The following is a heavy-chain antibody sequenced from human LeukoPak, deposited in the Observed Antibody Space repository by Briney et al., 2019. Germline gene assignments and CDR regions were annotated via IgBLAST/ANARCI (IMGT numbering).Heavy chain of an antibody. J-gene: IGHJ4*02. V-gene: IGHV1-46*01. CDR1: GYTFTSYY. Sequence: ASVKVSCKASGYTFTSYYMHWVRQAPGQGLEWMGIINPSGGGTNYAQKFQGRVTMTRDTSTSTVYMDLSSLRSENMAVYYCARDGTYYFDYWGQGTLVTVSS. CDR2: INPSGGGT. CDR3: ARDGTYYFDY.